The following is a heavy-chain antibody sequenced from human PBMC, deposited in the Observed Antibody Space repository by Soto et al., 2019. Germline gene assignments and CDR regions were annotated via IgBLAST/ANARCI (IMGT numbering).Heavy chain of an antibody. CDR3: ARQARDGYNPGHFQH. J-gene: IGHJ1*01. CDR2: IYYSGST. Sequence: PSETLSLTCTVSSGSISSGRYYWDWIRQPPGKGLEWIGNIYYSGSTYYNPSLKSRVTISVDTSKNQFSLKLSSVTAADTAVYYCARQARDGYNPGHFQHWGQGTLVTVSS. CDR1: SGSISSGRYY. V-gene: IGHV4-39*01. D-gene: IGHD5-12*01.